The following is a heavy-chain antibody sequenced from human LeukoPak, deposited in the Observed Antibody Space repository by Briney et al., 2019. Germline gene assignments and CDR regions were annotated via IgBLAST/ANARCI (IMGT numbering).Heavy chain of an antibody. CDR3: ASRGLPGIAVAGTGSDY. Sequence: SETLSLTCAVYGGSFSGYYWSWIRQPPGKGLEWIGEINHSGSTNYNPSLKSRVTISVDTSKNQFSLKLSSVTAADTAVYYCASRGLPGIAVAGTGSDYWGQGTLATVSS. J-gene: IGHJ4*02. CDR2: INHSGST. CDR1: GGSFSGYY. D-gene: IGHD6-19*01. V-gene: IGHV4-34*01.